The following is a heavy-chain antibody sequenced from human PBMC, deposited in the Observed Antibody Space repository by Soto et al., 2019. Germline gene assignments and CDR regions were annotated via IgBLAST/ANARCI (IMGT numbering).Heavy chain of an antibody. D-gene: IGHD2-21*02. CDR2: ISSRSDT. J-gene: IGHJ6*02. CDR1: GFSFSTYS. V-gene: IGHV3-21*01. CDR3: AREETAWPLAYGLDV. Sequence: GESLRLSCAASGFSFSTYSMNWVRQAPGKGLEWVSSISSRSDTYYADSVKGRFTISRDNAKNSVSLQMDSLRAEDAAVYYCAREETAWPLAYGLDVWGQGTTVTVSS.